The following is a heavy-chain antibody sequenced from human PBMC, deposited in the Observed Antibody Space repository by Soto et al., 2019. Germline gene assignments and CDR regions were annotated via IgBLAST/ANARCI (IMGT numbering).Heavy chain of an antibody. CDR3: ARDDYSKKYYYYYMDV. J-gene: IGHJ6*03. V-gene: IGHV3-11*01. CDR1: GFTFSDYY. D-gene: IGHD4-4*01. Sequence: QVQLVESGGGLVKPGGSLRLSCAASGFTFSDYYMSWIRQAPGKGLEWVSYISSSGSTIYYADSVKGRFTISRDNAKNSLNLQMNSLRAEDTAVYYCARDDYSKKYYYYYMDVWGKGTTVTVSS. CDR2: ISSSGSTI.